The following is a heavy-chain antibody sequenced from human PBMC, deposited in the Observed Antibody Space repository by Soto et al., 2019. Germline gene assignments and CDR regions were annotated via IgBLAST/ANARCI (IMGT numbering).Heavy chain of an antibody. Sequence: PSETLSLTCTVSGGSISSSSFYWGGIRQPPGKGLEWIGSIYYSGSTYYNPSLKSRVTISVDTSKNQFSLKLSSVTAADTAVYYCARKMVRGVKSYYYMDVWGKGTTVNVS. CDR1: GGSISSSSFY. V-gene: IGHV4-39*01. J-gene: IGHJ6*03. CDR3: ARKMVRGVKSYYYMDV. D-gene: IGHD3-10*01. CDR2: IYYSGST.